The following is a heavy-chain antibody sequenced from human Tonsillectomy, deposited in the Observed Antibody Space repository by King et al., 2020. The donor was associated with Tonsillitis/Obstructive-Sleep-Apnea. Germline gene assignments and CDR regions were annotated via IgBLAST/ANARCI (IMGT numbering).Heavy chain of an antibody. J-gene: IGHJ4*02. Sequence: VQLVESGGGLEQPGESLRLSCAASGFTFSSYAMSWVRQAPGKGLEWVSAISGSGGSTYYADSVKGRFTISRDNSKKTLYLQMNSLRAEDTALYDCAKPQYCSSTSCYGTGFDYWGQGTLVTVSS. D-gene: IGHD2-2*01. V-gene: IGHV3-23*04. CDR2: ISGSGGST. CDR1: GFTFSSYA. CDR3: AKPQYCSSTSCYGTGFDY.